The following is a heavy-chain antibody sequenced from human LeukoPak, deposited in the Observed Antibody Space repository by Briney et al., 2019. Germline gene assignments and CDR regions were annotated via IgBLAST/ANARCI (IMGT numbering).Heavy chain of an antibody. CDR2: IRYDGSNK. CDR1: GFTFSSYG. J-gene: IGHJ4*02. Sequence: GGSLRLSCAASGFTFSSYGMHWVRQAPGKGLEWVAFIRYDGSNKYYADSVKGRFTISRDNSKNTLYLQMNSLRAEDTAVYYCAKDHGRDYYGSGRYDYWGQGTLVTVSS. CDR3: AKDHGRDYYGSGRYDY. V-gene: IGHV3-30*02. D-gene: IGHD3-10*01.